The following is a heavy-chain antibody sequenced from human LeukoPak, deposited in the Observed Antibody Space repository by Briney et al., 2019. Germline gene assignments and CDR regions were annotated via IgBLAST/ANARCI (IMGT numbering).Heavy chain of an antibody. CDR2: ISSSSSYI. CDR1: GFTFSSYS. CDR3: ANNLPIDY. J-gene: IGHJ4*02. V-gene: IGHV3-21*01. Sequence: GGSLRLSCAASGFTFSSYSMNWVRQAPGKGLEWVSSISSSSSYIYYAGSVKGRFTISRDNAKNSLYLQMNSLRAEDTAVYYCANNLPIDYWGQGTLVTVSS. D-gene: IGHD1-14*01.